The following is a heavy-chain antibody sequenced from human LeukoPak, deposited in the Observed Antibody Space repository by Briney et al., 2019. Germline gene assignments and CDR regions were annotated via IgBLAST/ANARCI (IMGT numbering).Heavy chain of an antibody. CDR2: INLDGSKK. CDR3: ARDETGGYFEN. V-gene: IGHV3-7*01. J-gene: IGHJ4*02. CDR1: GFTFSDYT. D-gene: IGHD3-10*01. Sequence: PGGSLRLSCAASGFTFSDYTISWVRQAPGKGLEWVANINLDGSKKYYVDSVKGRFTISRDNAQNSLYLQMNSLRVEDTAVYYCARDETGGYFENWGQGTLVTVSS.